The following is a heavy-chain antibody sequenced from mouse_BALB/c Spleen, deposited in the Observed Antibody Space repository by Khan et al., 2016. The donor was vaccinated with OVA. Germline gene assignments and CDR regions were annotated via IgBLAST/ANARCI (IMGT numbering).Heavy chain of an antibody. CDR3: VKFDGVY. CDR1: GYTFKDYV. Sequence: QIQLVQSGPELKKPGETVKISCKASGYTFKDYVMNWVKQSPGEGLKWMGWMNTYTGEPTYADDFKGRFAFSLETSASTVFLQISSLKNEETATDFCVKFDGVYWGKGTTLTVSS. J-gene: IGHJ2*01. V-gene: IGHV9-3-1*01. CDR2: MNTYTGEP.